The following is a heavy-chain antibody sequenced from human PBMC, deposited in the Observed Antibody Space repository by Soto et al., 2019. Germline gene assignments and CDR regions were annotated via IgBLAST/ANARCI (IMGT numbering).Heavy chain of an antibody. J-gene: IGHJ4*02. CDR3: ARKPAGTTSTHFDY. V-gene: IGHV4-34*01. D-gene: IGHD1-7*01. Sequence: SETLSLTCAVYGGSFSGYYWSWIRQPPGKGLEWIGEINHSGSTNYNPSLKSRVTISVDTSKNQFSLKLSSVTAADTAVYYCARKPAGTTSTHFDYWGQGTLVTVSS. CDR2: INHSGST. CDR1: GGSFSGYY.